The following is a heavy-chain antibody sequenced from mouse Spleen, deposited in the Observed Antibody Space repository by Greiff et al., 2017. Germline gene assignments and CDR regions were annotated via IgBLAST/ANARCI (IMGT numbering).Heavy chain of an antibody. J-gene: IGHJ4*01. CDR2: IYPGDGDT. D-gene: IGHD3-3*01. CDR1: GSAFSSYW. V-gene: IGHV1-80*01. CDR3: ARLGPDAMDY. Sequence: QVQLQQSGAELVNPGASVKISCKASGSAFSSYWLNWVKQRPGKGLEWIGQIYPGDGDTNYNGKFKGKATLTADKSSSTAYMQLSSLTSEDSAVYFCARLGPDAMDYWGQGTSVTVSS.